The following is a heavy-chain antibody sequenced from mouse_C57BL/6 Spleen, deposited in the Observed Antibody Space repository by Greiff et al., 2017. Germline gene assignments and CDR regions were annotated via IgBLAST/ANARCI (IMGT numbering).Heavy chain of an antibody. CDR2: INPSSGYT. V-gene: IGHV1-7*01. CDR1: GYTFTSYW. J-gene: IGHJ2*01. CDR3: ARYDTTVVAKGAFDY. Sequence: QVHVKQSGAELAKPGASVKLSCKASGYTFTSYWMHWVKQRPGQGLEWIGYINPSSGYTKYNQKFKDKATLTADKSSSTAYMQLSSLTYEDSAVYYCARYDTTVVAKGAFDYWGQGTTLTVSS. D-gene: IGHD1-1*01.